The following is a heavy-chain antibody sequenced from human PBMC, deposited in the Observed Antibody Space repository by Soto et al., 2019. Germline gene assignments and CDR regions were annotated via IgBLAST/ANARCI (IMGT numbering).Heavy chain of an antibody. J-gene: IGHJ4*02. V-gene: IGHV4-59*11. CDR2: VHYTGST. D-gene: IGHD4-17*01. CDR3: AKRLTTVTTVFDC. Sequence: PSETLSLTCSVSGGSISSHYWSWIRQTPGKGLEWIAYVHYTGSTNYNPSLKSRVTVSVDTSKNQFSLKLYSVTAEDTAVYYCAKRLTTVTTVFDCWGQGTLVTVSS. CDR1: GGSISSHY.